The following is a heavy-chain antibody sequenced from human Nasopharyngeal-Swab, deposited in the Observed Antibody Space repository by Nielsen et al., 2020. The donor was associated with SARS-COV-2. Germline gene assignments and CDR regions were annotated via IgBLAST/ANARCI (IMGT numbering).Heavy chain of an antibody. CDR1: GFSLSTSGMC. J-gene: IGHJ4*02. Sequence: SGPTLVQPAQTLRLTCTFSGFSLSTSGMCVTWVRQPPGKALAWLALIDWGDDKYYSTSLKTRLTIAKDTSNNQVVLTMANLDPGDTATYYCGRISPHDFHIDYWGQGTLVTVSS. CDR2: IDWGDDK. V-gene: IGHV2-70*20. D-gene: IGHD2-21*02. CDR3: GRISPHDFHIDY.